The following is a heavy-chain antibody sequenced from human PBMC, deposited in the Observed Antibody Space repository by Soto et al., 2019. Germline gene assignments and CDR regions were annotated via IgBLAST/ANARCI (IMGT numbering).Heavy chain of an antibody. J-gene: IGHJ5*02. D-gene: IGHD3-10*01. CDR1: GCSISSSSYY. V-gene: IGHV4-39*01. Sequence: SETLSLTCTVSGCSISSSSYYWGWIRQPPGKGLEWIGSIYYSGSTYYNPSLKSRVTISVDTSKNQFSLKLSSVTAADTAVYYCARHRGITMVRGVIPGWFDPWGQGTLVTAPQ. CDR3: ARHRGITMVRGVIPGWFDP. CDR2: IYYSGST.